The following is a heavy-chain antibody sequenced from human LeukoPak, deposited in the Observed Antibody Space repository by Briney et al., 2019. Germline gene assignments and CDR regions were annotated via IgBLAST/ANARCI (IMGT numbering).Heavy chain of an antibody. CDR3: ARDSPGNWFDP. D-gene: IGHD3-10*01. J-gene: IGHJ5*02. CDR2: IYYSGST. CDR1: GGSVSSGSYY. Sequence: SETLSLTCTVSGGSVSSGSYYWSWIRQPPGKGLEWIGYIYYSGSTNYSPSLKSRVTVSVDTSKNQFSLKLSSVTAADTAVYYCARDSPGNWFDPWGQGTLVTVSS. V-gene: IGHV4-61*01.